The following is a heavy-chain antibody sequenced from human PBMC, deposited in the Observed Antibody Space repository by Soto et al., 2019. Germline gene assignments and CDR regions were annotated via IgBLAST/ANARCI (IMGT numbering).Heavy chain of an antibody. CDR2: IKSKTEGGTT. J-gene: IGHJ4*02. CDR1: GFTFNNAW. CDR3: TTVTPPG. Sequence: PGGSLRLSCVASGFTFNNAWMTWVRQAPGKGLEWVGRIKSKTEGGTTDYAAPVKGRFTPSRDDSKNTLYLQMNSLKTEDSAVYYCTTVTPPGWGQGTLVTVSS. V-gene: IGHV3-15*01.